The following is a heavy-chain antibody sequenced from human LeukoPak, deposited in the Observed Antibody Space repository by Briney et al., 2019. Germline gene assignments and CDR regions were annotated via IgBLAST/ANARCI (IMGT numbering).Heavy chain of an antibody. CDR2: ISSSGSTI. CDR3: AREPRPPMVRGIGIDY. J-gene: IGHJ4*02. D-gene: IGHD3-10*01. V-gene: IGHV3-48*03. Sequence: PGGSLRLYCAASGFTFSSYELKWDRQAPGKGLEWVSYISSSGSTIYYADSVKCRFTISRDNAKNSLYLQMSSLRAEDTAVYYCAREPRPPMVRGIGIDYWGQGTLVTVSS. CDR1: GFTFSSYE.